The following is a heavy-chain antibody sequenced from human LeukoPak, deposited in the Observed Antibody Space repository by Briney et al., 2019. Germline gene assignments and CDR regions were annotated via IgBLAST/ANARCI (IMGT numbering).Heavy chain of an antibody. J-gene: IGHJ6*02. V-gene: IGHV4-34*01. CDR1: GGSFSGYY. Sequence: SETLSLTCAVYGGSFSGYYWSWIRQPPGKGLEWIGETNHSGSTNYNPPLKSRVTISVDTTKNQFSLKLSSVTAADTAVYYCARRENRAHCSSTTPCYYYYGMDVWGQGTTVTVSS. CDR3: ARRENRAHCSSTTPCYYYYGMDV. D-gene: IGHD2-2*01. CDR2: TNHSGST.